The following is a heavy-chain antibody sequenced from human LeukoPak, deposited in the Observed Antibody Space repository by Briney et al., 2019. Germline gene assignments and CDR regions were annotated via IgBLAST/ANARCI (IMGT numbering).Heavy chain of an antibody. Sequence: GGSLRLSCAASGFTFDDYAMHWVRQAPGKGLEWVSGISWNSGSIGYADSVKGRFTISRDNAKNSLYLQMNSLRAEDISLFYCAKSGGGGGYYYYYMDVWGKGTTVTVSS. CDR2: ISWNSGSI. V-gene: IGHV3-9*03. D-gene: IGHD3-16*01. CDR1: GFTFDDYA. CDR3: AKSGGGGGYYYYYMDV. J-gene: IGHJ6*03.